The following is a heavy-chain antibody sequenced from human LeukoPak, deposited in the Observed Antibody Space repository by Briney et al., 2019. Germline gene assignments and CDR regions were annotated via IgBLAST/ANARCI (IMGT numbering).Heavy chain of an antibody. CDR3: ARVPGTVYYDYMDV. V-gene: IGHV3-48*03. CDR2: ISRSRTNI. J-gene: IGHJ6*03. Sequence: PGGSLRLSCVVSGFTFSSYEMNWVRQAPAKGLEWVSYISRSRTNIYYADSVKGRFTISRDNAKNSLYLQMNSLRVEDTAVYYCARVPGTVYYDYMDVWGIGTTVTVAS. CDR1: GFTFSSYE. D-gene: IGHD4-11*01.